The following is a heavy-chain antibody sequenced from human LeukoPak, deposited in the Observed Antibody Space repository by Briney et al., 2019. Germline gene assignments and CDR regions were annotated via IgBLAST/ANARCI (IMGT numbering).Heavy chain of an antibody. D-gene: IGHD2-15*01. CDR2: IHYSGTT. J-gene: IGHJ4*02. CDR1: GGSLSGYY. Sequence: SETLSLTCSVSGGSLSGYYWSWIRQPPGKGLEWIGYIHYSGTTLYNPSLQSRVTMSVDTPKNQFSLRLTSVTAADTAVYYCASVPLGEVAADLKFDYWGQGTLVTVSS. CDR3: ASVPLGEVAADLKFDY. V-gene: IGHV4-59*08.